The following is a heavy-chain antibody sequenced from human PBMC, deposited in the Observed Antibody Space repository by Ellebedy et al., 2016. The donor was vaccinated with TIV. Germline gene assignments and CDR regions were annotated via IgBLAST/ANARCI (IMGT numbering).Heavy chain of an antibody. J-gene: IGHJ5*02. D-gene: IGHD1-20*01. V-gene: IGHV4-30-4*08. CDR3: ARVVGLPGSFGWFDP. Sequence: MPSETLSLTCTVSGASITSGDYRWTWIRHPPGKGLEWIGYNSYSGSRNQNPPLKSRVIISLNTSKNQFSLNLSSVTAADTAVYYCARVVGLPGSFGWFDPWGQGRLVTVSS. CDR2: NSYSGSR. CDR1: GASITSGDYR.